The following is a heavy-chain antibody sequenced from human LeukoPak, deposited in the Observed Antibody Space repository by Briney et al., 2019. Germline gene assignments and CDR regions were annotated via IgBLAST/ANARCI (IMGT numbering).Heavy chain of an antibody. D-gene: IGHD3-9*01. J-gene: IGHJ4*02. CDR1: GGTFSSYA. CDR3: ARDQSRLTGYYHY. Sequence: ASVMVSCKASGGTFSSYAISWVRQAPGQGLEWMGGIIPIFGTANYAQKFQGRVTITADESTSTAYMELSSLRSEDTAVYYCARDQSRLTGYYHYWGQGTLVTVSS. V-gene: IGHV1-69*01. CDR2: IIPIFGTA.